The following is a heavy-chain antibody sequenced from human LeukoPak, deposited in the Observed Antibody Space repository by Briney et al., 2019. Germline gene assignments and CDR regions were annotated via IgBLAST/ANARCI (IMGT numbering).Heavy chain of an antibody. V-gene: IGHV1-2*02. CDR1: GYTFTGYY. D-gene: IGHD6-6*01. CDR3: HGEDRQLGAGGP. CDR2: INPNSGGT. J-gene: IGHJ5*02. Sequence: ASVKVSCKASGYTFTGYYMHWERKAPGQGLEWMGWINPNSGGTNYAQKFKGRVTMTRDTSISTAYMELSRLRSDDTAVYYCHGEDRQLGAGGPWGQGTLVTVSS.